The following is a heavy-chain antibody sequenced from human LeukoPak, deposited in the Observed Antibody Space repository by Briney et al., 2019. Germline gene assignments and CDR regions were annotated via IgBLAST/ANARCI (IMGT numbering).Heavy chain of an antibody. D-gene: IGHD2-2*01. J-gene: IGHJ4*02. Sequence: ASVKVSCKASGYTFTTYGISWVRQAPGQGLEWMGWISVNNGNTNYARKLQGRVTMTTDTSTSAAYMELRSLRSDDTAVYYCARVPPEVPADPFDYWGQGTLVTVSS. CDR1: GYTFTTYG. CDR2: ISVNNGNT. CDR3: ARVPPEVPADPFDY. V-gene: IGHV1-18*01.